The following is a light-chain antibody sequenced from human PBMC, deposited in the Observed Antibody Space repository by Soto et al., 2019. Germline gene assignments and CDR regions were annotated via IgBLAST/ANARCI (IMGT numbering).Light chain of an antibody. CDR3: LKYDSDPRT. CDR2: ATS. Sequence: DIQMTQSPSSLSASVGDRVSITCRASQGINKFLTWCQQKPGKVPKLLIYATSTVQSGVPSRFSGSGYGTDFTLTISSLQPEDVATYFCLKYDSDPRTFGQGTKVDIK. CDR1: QGINKF. V-gene: IGKV1-27*01. J-gene: IGKJ1*01.